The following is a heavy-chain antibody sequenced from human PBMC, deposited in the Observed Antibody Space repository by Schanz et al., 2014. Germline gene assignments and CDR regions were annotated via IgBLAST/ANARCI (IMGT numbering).Heavy chain of an antibody. CDR1: NGSFGNYY. Sequence: AGLLKPSETLSLTCGVYNGSFGNYYYNLIRHPPGKGLEWIGEINHSGSTNYNPSRKCRVTLAVDAHTTQCSLSFRSLTAAQPALYHCPRRVHSRWRGRCFHPRGQG. CDR2: INHSGST. V-gene: IGHV4-34*01. D-gene: IGHD3-22*01. CDR3: PRRVHSRWRGRCFHP. J-gene: IGHJ4*02.